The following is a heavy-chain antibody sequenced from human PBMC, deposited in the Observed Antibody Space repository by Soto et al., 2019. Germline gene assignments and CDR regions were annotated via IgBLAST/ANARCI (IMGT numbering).Heavy chain of an antibody. CDR3: ARVLGNDAFDI. J-gene: IGHJ3*02. CDR1: GSPTSSSNW. CDR2: IYHSGST. V-gene: IGHV4-4*02. D-gene: IGHD3-3*02. Sequence: SETLSLTPAISGSPTSSSNWRSWVRQPPGKGLEWIGEIYHSGSTNYNPSLKSRVTISVDKSKNQFSLKLSSVTAADTAVYYCARVLGNDAFDIWGQGTMVT.